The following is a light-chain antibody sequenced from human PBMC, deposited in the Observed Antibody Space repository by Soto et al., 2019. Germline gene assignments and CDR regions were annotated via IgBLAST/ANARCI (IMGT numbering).Light chain of an antibody. CDR3: QQSYSTRWT. CDR2: AAS. V-gene: IGKV1-39*01. J-gene: IGKJ1*01. Sequence: DIQMTQSPSSLSASVGDRVTITCRARQSISSYLNWYQQKPGKAPKLLIYAASSLQSGVPSRFSGSGSGIDFTLTISSLQPEDFATYYCQQSYSTRWTFGQGTKVEIK. CDR1: QSISSY.